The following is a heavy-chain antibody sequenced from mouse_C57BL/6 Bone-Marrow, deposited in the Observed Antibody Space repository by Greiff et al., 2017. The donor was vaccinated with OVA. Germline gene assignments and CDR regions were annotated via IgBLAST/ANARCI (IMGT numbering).Heavy chain of an antibody. CDR3: ARQGAY. CDR1: GFTFSDYG. Sequence: EVQLVESGGGLVKPGGSLKLSCAASGFTFSDYGMHWVRQAPEQGLEWVAYISSGSSTIYYADTVKGRFTISRDNAKNTLFLQMTSLRSEDTAMYYCARQGAYWGQGTLVTVSA. V-gene: IGHV5-17*01. J-gene: IGHJ3*01. CDR2: ISSGSSTI.